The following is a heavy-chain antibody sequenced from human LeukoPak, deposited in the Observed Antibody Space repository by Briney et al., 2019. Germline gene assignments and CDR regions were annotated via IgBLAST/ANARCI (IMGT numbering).Heavy chain of an antibody. CDR2: ISGSGGST. V-gene: IGHV3-23*01. CDR3: AKSLPGPYYDFWSGYYTLEYFQH. J-gene: IGHJ1*01. D-gene: IGHD3-3*01. Sequence: GGSLRLSCAASGFTFSSYAMSWVRQAPGKGLEWVSAISGSGGSTYYADSVKGRFTISRDNSKNTLYLQMNSLRAEDTAVYYCAKSLPGPYYDFWSGYYTLEYFQHWGQGTLVTVSS. CDR1: GFTFSSYA.